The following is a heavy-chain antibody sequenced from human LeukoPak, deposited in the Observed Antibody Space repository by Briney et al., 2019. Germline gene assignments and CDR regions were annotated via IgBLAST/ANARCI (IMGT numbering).Heavy chain of an antibody. CDR3: VRNLAVAGTCFDS. CDR1: GFTFSGYW. D-gene: IGHD6-19*01. V-gene: IGHV3-7*03. J-gene: IGHJ4*02. CDR2: IKEDGSEK. Sequence: GGSLRLSCAASGFTFSGYWMNWVRQAPGKGLEWVANIKEDGSEKFYVDSVRGRFTISRDSAESSLFLQMNSLRAEDTAVYYCVRNLAVAGTCFDSWGQGTLVTVSS.